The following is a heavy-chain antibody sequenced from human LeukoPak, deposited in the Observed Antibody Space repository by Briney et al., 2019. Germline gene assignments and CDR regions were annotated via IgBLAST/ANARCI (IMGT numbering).Heavy chain of an antibody. V-gene: IGHV3-23*01. CDR2: IGYTGDST. CDR3: ARVDYGDYGFDY. J-gene: IGHJ4*02. D-gene: IGHD4-17*01. Sequence: GGSLRLSCAASGFTFSSYAMNWVRQAPGKGLESVSGIGYTGDSTFYADSVKGRFTISRDNSKNTLYLQMNSLRAEDTAVYYCARVDYGDYGFDYWGQGTLVTVSS. CDR1: GFTFSSYA.